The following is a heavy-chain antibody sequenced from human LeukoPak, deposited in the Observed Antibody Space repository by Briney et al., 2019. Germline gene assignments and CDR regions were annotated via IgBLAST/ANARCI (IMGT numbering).Heavy chain of an antibody. V-gene: IGHV3-7*01. Sequence: GGSLRLSCAASGFTFSRNGLTWVRQAPGKGLEWVANIKQDGSEIYYVDSVKGRFTISGANAKKSLYLQMNGLTAEDTAVYYCARDKVVAATLFDYWGQGTLVTASS. CDR2: IKQDGSEI. CDR1: GFTFSRNG. CDR3: ARDKVVAATLFDY. D-gene: IGHD3-22*01. J-gene: IGHJ4*02.